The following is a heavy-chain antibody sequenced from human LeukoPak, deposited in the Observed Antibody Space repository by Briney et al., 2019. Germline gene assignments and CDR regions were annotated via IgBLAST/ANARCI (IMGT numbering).Heavy chain of an antibody. CDR1: GFTFSSYS. Sequence: GGSLRLSCAASGFTFSSYSMNWVRQAPGKGLGWVSYISSSSSTIYYADSVKGRFTISRDNAKNSLYLQMNSLRAEDTAVYYCARFSYGRTNIDFDYWGQGTLVTVSS. CDR2: ISSSSSTI. V-gene: IGHV3-48*01. CDR3: ARFSYGRTNIDFDY. D-gene: IGHD5-18*01. J-gene: IGHJ4*02.